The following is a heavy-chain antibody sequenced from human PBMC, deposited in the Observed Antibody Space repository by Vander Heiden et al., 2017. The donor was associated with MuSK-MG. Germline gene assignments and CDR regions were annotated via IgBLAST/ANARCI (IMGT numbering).Heavy chain of an antibody. Sequence: EVQLLESGGGLVQPGGSLRLSCAASGFTFSSYAMGWVRQAPGKGLEWVSAISGSGGSTYYADSVKGRFTISRDNSKNTLYLQMNSLRAEDTAVYYCAKDQAHVLRWCGDGYGMDVWGQGTTVTVSS. CDR1: GFTFSSYA. CDR3: AKDQAHVLRWCGDGYGMDV. CDR2: ISGSGGST. J-gene: IGHJ6*02. D-gene: IGHD3-10*01. V-gene: IGHV3-23*01.